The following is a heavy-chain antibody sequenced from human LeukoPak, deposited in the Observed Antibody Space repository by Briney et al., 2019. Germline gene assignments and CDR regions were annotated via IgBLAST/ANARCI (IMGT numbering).Heavy chain of an antibody. CDR3: ARVVSSGYDHFDY. D-gene: IGHD5-12*01. J-gene: IGHJ4*02. CDR2: IYYSGST. CDR1: GGSISSYY. Sequence: SETLSLTCTVSGGSISSYYWSWIRQPPGKGLEWIGYIYYSGSTNYNPSLKSRVTISVDTSKNQFSLKLSSVTAADTAVYYCARVVSSGYDHFDYWGQGTLVTVSS. V-gene: IGHV4-59*01.